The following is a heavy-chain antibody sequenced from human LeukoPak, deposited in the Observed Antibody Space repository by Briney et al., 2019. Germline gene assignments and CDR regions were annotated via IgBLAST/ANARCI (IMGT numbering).Heavy chain of an antibody. Sequence: SETLSLTCTVSGGSISSGSYYWSWIRQPAGKGLEWIGRIYTSGSTNYNPSLKSRVTISVDTSKNQFSLKLSSVTAADTAVYYCARDQADPHWGYYFDYWGQGTLVTVSS. CDR3: ARDQADPHWGYYFDY. V-gene: IGHV4-61*02. CDR1: GGSISSGSYY. J-gene: IGHJ4*02. CDR2: IYTSGST. D-gene: IGHD7-27*01.